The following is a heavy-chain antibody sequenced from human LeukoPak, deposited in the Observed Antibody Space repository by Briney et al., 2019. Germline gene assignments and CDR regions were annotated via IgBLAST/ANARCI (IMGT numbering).Heavy chain of an antibody. D-gene: IGHD3-22*01. Sequence: PSETLSLTCTVSGGSISSYYWSWIRQPPGKGLEWIGYIYYSGSTNYNPSLKSRVTISVDTSKNQFSLKLSSVTAADTAVYYCARVRYDSSGYPHYFDLWGRGTLVTVSS. CDR3: ARVRYDSSGYPHYFDL. J-gene: IGHJ2*01. V-gene: IGHV4-59*01. CDR1: GGSISSYY. CDR2: IYYSGST.